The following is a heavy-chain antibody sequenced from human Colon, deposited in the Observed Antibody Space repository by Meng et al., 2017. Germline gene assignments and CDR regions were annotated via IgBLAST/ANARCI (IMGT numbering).Heavy chain of an antibody. Sequence: GGSLRLSCAASGFTFSSFAMSWVRQAPGKGLEWVSTISNNGATTYYADSVKGRFTISRDNSKNTLYLQMSSLRVDDTAVYYCAKETDTSAFDIWGQGTMVTVSS. V-gene: IGHV3-23*01. D-gene: IGHD1-26*01. CDR1: GFTFSSFA. CDR2: ISNNGATT. J-gene: IGHJ3*02. CDR3: AKETDTSAFDI.